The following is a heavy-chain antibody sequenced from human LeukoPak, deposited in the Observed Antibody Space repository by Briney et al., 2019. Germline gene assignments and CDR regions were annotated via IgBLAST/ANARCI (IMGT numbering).Heavy chain of an antibody. D-gene: IGHD1-26*01. CDR3: ARVFVGATYYFDC. Sequence: SVKVSCKASRYTFTDYYMHWVRQAPGQGHEWMGCINPNSGGTNYEQKFQGRVTMTRDTSISTAYMELSRLRSADTAVYYCARVFVGATYYFDCWGPGTLVTVSS. J-gene: IGHJ4*02. V-gene: IGHV1-2*02. CDR1: RYTFTDYY. CDR2: INPNSGGT.